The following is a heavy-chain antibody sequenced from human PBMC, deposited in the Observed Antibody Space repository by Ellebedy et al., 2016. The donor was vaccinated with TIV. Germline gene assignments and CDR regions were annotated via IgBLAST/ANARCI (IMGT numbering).Heavy chain of an antibody. CDR2: VSSSSSAI. D-gene: IGHD5-24*01. V-gene: IGHV3-48*01. CDR3: AKDQNGPRDDYNYGVAY. Sequence: PGGSLRLSCAASGFTFGGHSMTWVRQAPGKGLEWISAVSSSSSAIFYADSVQGRFSISRDNSRNTLYLQMDSLRPEDTAVYYCAKDQNGPRDDYNYGVAYWGQGTLVTVSS. J-gene: IGHJ4*02. CDR1: GFTFGGHS.